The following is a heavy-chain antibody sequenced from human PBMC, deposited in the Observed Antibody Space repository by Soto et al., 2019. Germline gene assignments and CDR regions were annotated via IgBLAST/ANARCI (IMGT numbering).Heavy chain of an antibody. CDR3: ARDSGKNTVVVPAAMWGGMDV. Sequence: SVKVSCKASGGTFSSYAISWVRQAPGQGLEWMGGIIPIFGTANYAQKFQGRVTITADESTSTAYMELSSLRSEDTAVYYCARDSGKNTVVVPAAMWGGMDVWGQGTTVTVSS. V-gene: IGHV1-69*13. J-gene: IGHJ6*02. CDR2: IIPIFGTA. CDR1: GGTFSSYA. D-gene: IGHD2-2*01.